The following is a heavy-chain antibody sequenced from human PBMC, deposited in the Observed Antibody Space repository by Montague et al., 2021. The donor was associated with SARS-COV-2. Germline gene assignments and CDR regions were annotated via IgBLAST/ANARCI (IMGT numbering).Heavy chain of an antibody. CDR1: GGSISSSSCY. CDR2: IYYSGST. CDR3: ARHGKTRIAMIVVVIGYFDY. J-gene: IGHJ4*02. V-gene: IGHV4-39*01. D-gene: IGHD3-22*01. Sequence: SETLSLTCTVSGGSISSSSCYWGWIRQPPGNGLELVGSIYYSGSTYYXPSLKSRVTISVDTSKNQFSLRLSSVTAADTAVYYCARHGKTRIAMIVVVIGYFDYWGQGTLVTVSS.